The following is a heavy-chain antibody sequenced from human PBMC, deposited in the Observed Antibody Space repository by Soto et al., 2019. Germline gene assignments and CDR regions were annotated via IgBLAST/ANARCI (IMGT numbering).Heavy chain of an antibody. V-gene: IGHV4-59*08. J-gene: IGHJ6*03. CDR3: ARRAGVVVPAANFWGRYYYYMDV. D-gene: IGHD2-2*01. CDR1: GGSISSYY. Sequence: SETLSLTCTVSGGSISSYYWSWIRQPPGKGLEWIGYIYYSGSTNYNPSLKSRVTISVDTSKNQFSLKLSSVTAADTAVYYCARRAGVVVPAANFWGRYYYYMDVWGKGTTVTVSS. CDR2: IYYSGST.